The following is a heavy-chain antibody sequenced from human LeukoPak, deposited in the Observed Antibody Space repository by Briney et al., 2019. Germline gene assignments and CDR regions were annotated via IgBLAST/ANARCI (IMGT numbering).Heavy chain of an antibody. V-gene: IGHV1-2*02. CDR3: ASVSEMGYRQSGIDY. CDR2: INPNSVVT. D-gene: IGHD1-26*01. Sequence: GGSVKVSCKASGYTFTGYYMHWVRQAPGQGLDWMGWINPNSVVTNSAQKFQGRFTITRDTSISTAYMQLRRLRSDDTAVYYCASVSEMGYRQSGIDYWGQGTLVTVSS. J-gene: IGHJ4*02. CDR1: GYTFTGYY.